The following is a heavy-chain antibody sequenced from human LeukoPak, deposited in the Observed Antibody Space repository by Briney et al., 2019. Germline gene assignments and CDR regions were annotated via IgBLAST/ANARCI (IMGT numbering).Heavy chain of an antibody. V-gene: IGHV3-9*01. D-gene: IGHD2-15*01. CDR3: AKDLTWGYFDY. CDR1: GFTFDDHS. J-gene: IGHJ4*02. CDR2: INWNSAFI. Sequence: GRSLRLSCAASGFTFDDHSMQWVRQTRRKGLEWVAGINWNSAFIAYADSVKGRFTISRDNAKSSIYLQLNSLRTEDTALYYCAKDLTWGYFDYWGQGTLVTVSS.